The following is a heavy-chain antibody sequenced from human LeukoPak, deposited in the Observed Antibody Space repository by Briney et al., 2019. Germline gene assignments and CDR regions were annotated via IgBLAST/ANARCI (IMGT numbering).Heavy chain of an antibody. D-gene: IGHD3-22*01. CDR3: ARVSSGYYLHFDY. V-gene: IGHV3-23*03. Sequence: PGGSLRLSCAASGFTFSSYAMSWVRQALGKGLEWVSVIYSDGSTYHADSVKGRFTISRDNSKNTLYLQMNSLRAEDTAVYYCARVSSGYYLHFDYWGQGTLVTVSS. J-gene: IGHJ4*02. CDR1: GFTFSSYA. CDR2: IYSDGST.